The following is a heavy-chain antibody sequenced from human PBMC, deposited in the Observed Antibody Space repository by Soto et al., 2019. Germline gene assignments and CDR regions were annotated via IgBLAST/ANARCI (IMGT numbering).Heavy chain of an antibody. V-gene: IGHV6-1*01. D-gene: IGHD6-19*01. CDR2: TYYRSNWNF. J-gene: IGHJ4*02. CDR3: AGELDIHHGLGY. CDR1: WGSVSSNTAT. Sequence: SQTLSLTCAISWGSVSSNTATWNLVRQSPSRGLEWLGRTYYRSNWNFDYALSVKSRITINPDSSKNQFSLQLNSQTPEDTAVYYCAGELDIHHGLGYWGPGTSVTVS.